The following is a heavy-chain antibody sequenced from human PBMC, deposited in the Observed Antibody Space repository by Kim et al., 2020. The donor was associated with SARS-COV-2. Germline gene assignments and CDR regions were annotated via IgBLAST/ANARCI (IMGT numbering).Heavy chain of an antibody. Sequence: GGSLRLSCAASGFTFSSYAMHWVRQAPGKGLEWVAVISYDGSNKYYADSVKGRFTISRDNSKNTLYLQMNSLRAEDTAVYYCARDLRYREGYDAFDIWGQGTMVTVSS. CDR2: ISYDGSNK. V-gene: IGHV3-30-3*01. D-gene: IGHD1-26*01. CDR3: ARDLRYREGYDAFDI. J-gene: IGHJ3*02. CDR1: GFTFSSYA.